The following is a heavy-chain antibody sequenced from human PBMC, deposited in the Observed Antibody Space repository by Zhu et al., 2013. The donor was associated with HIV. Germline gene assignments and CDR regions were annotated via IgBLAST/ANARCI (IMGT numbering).Heavy chain of an antibody. CDR3: AKDEGYDLHTPDY. J-gene: IGHJ4*02. Sequence: EVQLVESGGGLVQPGRSLRLSCAASGFTFDDYAMHWVRQAPGKGLEWVSGISWNSGSIGYADSVKGRFTISRDNAKNSLYLQMNSLRAEDTALYYCAKDEGYDLHTPDYWGQGTLVTVSS. CDR2: ISWNSGSI. D-gene: IGHD2-2*01. CDR1: GFTFDDYA. V-gene: IGHV3-9*01.